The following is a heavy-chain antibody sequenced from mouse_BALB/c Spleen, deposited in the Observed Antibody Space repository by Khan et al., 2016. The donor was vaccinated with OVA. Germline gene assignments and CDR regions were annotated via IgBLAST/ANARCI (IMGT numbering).Heavy chain of an antibody. CDR1: GYIFTDY. CDR3: ARRNYFGYTFAY. V-gene: IGHV1-77*01. CDR2: ISPGSDDT. Sequence: QVQLKQSGAELARPGASVKLSCKASGYIFTDYINWVKQRTGQGLEWIGEISPGSDDTYCNEKFKGKATLTADKSSSTAYMQLSRLTSEDSAVYFCARRNYFGYTFAYWGQGTLVTVSA. J-gene: IGHJ3*01. D-gene: IGHD1-2*01.